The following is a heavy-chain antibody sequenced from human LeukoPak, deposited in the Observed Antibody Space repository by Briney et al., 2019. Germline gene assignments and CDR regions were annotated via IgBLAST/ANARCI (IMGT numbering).Heavy chain of an antibody. J-gene: IGHJ3*02. CDR1: GFTFSSYG. D-gene: IGHD2-2*01. CDR2: IRYDGSNK. V-gene: IGHV3-30*02. CDR3: AKAEAHYCSSTSCLDRDAFDI. Sequence: PGRSLRLSCAASGFTFSSYGMHWVRQAPGKGLEWVAFIRYDGSNKYYADSVKGRFTISRDNSKNTLYLQMNSLRAEDTAVYYCAKAEAHYCSSTSCLDRDAFDIWGQGTMVTVSS.